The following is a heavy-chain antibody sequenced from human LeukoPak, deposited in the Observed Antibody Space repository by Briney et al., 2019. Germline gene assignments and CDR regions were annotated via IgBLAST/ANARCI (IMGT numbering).Heavy chain of an antibody. V-gene: IGHV3-30*02. CDR3: AKARRPPPARFDY. CDR2: IRYDGSNK. Sequence: GGSLRLSCAASGSTFSSYGMHWVRQAPGKGLEWVAFIRYDGSNKYYADSVKGRFTISRDNSKNTLYLQMNSLRAEDTAVYYCAKARRPPPARFDYWGQGTLVTVSS. CDR1: GSTFSSYG. J-gene: IGHJ4*02.